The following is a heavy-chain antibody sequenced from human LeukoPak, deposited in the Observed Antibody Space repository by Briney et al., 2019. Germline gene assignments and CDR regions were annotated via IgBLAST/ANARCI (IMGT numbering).Heavy chain of an antibody. CDR3: ARRPITMVRGVPGWFDP. CDR1: GGSISSSTYY. V-gene: IGHV4-39*07. D-gene: IGHD3-10*01. CDR2: IYYSGST. J-gene: IGHJ5*02. Sequence: SETLSLTCTVSGGSISSSTYYWGWICQPPGKGLEWIGSIYYSGSTYYNPSLKSRVTISVDTSKNQFSLKLSSVTAADTAVYYCARRPITMVRGVPGWFDPWGQGTLVTVSS.